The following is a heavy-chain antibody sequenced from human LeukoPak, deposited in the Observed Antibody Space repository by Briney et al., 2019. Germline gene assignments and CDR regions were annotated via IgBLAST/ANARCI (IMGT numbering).Heavy chain of an antibody. Sequence: GGSLRLSCAASEFTFSSYAMNWVRQAPGKGLEWVSGISGSGGSTYYADPVKGRFTISRDNSKNTLYLQMNSLRAEDTAVYYCASILRSSSGYYFDYWGQGTLVTVSS. CDR1: EFTFSSYA. CDR2: ISGSGGST. J-gene: IGHJ4*02. V-gene: IGHV3-23*01. CDR3: ASILRSSSGYYFDY. D-gene: IGHD3-10*01.